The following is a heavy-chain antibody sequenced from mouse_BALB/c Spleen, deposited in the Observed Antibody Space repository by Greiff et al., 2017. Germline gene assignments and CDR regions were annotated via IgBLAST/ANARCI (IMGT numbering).Heavy chain of an antibody. CDR1: GYTFTSYW. CDR3: ARAIYYYGRGYFDV. CDR2: INPSNGRT. V-gene: IGHV1S81*02. D-gene: IGHD1-1*01. J-gene: IGHJ1*01. Sequence: QVQLQQPGAELVKPGASVKLSCKASGYTFTSYWMHWVKQRPGQGLEWIGEINPSNGRTNYNEKFKSKATLTVDKSSSTAYMQLSSLTSEDSAVYYCARAIYYYGRGYFDVWGAGTTVTVSS.